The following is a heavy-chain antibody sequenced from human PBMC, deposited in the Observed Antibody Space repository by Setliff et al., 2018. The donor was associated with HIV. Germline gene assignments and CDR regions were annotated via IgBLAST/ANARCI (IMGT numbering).Heavy chain of an antibody. V-gene: IGHV1-69*05. D-gene: IGHD2-15*01. J-gene: IGHJ4*02. Sequence: GASVKVSCKASGGTFSSHGISWVRQAPGQGLEWMGRIIPIFGTPNYAQKFQGRVTITRDTSASTAYMDVTSLRSEDTAVYYCARSAYCSGGSCYSGAFDYWGQGTLVTVSS. CDR3: ARSAYCSGGSCYSGAFDY. CDR2: IIPIFGTP. CDR1: GGTFSSHG.